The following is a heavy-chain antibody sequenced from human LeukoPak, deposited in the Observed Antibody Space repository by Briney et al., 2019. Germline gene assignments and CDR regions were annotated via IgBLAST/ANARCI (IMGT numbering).Heavy chain of an antibody. CDR1: GYSFTSYW. D-gene: IGHD2-2*01. V-gene: IGHV3-7*04. CDR2: IKQDGSEK. CDR3: ARDGVPAAVDY. Sequence: GESLKISCKGSGYSFTSYWIGWVRQMPGKGLEWMGNIKQDGSEKYYVDSVKGRFTFSRDNAKNSLYLQMNSLRAEDTAVYYCARDGVPAAVDYWGQGTLVTVSS. J-gene: IGHJ4*02.